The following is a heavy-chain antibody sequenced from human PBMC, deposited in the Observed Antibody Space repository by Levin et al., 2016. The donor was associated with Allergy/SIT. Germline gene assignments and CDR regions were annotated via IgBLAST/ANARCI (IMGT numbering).Heavy chain of an antibody. CDR2: IYYSGST. Sequence: SETLSLTCTVSGGSISSSSYYWGWIRQPPGKGLEWIGSIYYSGSTYYNPSLKSRVTISVDTSKNQFSLKLSSVTAADTAVYYCARARKRWLQPEAFDIWGQGTMVTVSS. D-gene: IGHD5-24*01. CDR1: GGSISSSSYY. CDR3: ARARKRWLQPEAFDI. J-gene: IGHJ3*02. V-gene: IGHV4-39*07.